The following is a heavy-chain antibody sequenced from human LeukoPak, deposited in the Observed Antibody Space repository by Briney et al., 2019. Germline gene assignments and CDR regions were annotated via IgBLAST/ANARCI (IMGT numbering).Heavy chain of an antibody. J-gene: IGHJ6*03. Sequence: ASVKVSCKASGGTFSSYAISWVRQAPGQGLEWMGGIIPIFGRANYAQKSQGRVTITTDESTSTAYMELSSLRSEDTAVYYCARAPPFLDGITGTTSIYYYYMDVWGKGTTVTVSS. CDR3: ARAPPFLDGITGTTSIYYYYMDV. CDR1: GGTFSSYA. CDR2: IIPIFGRA. V-gene: IGHV1-69*05. D-gene: IGHD1-7*01.